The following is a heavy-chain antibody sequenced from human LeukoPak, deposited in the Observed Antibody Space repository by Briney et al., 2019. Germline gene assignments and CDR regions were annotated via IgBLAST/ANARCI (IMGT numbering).Heavy chain of an antibody. V-gene: IGHV3-30-3*01. D-gene: IGHD2-21*01. Sequence: PGGSLRLSCAASGFTFSDYYMSWIRQAPGKGLEWVTVMSFDGSERYYADSVKGRFTISRDNSKNTLYLQMNSLRNDDTAVYYCAADPSVVVVPGYGPHVWGQGTTVTVSS. CDR2: MSFDGSER. CDR3: AADPSVVVVPGYGPHV. CDR1: GFTFSDYY. J-gene: IGHJ6*02.